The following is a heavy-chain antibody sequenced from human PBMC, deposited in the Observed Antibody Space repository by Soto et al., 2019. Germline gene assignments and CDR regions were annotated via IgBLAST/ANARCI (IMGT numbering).Heavy chain of an antibody. D-gene: IGHD4-17*01. Sequence: QVQLQESGPGLVKPSQTLSITYTVSGGSISTGGYYWTWSRQHPGKGLEWIGYIYYSGSTYYNPSLKSRVSISVDTSKNQFSLKLSSVTAAATAVYYCAIGLSVTLFDNWGQGTLVTVSS. CDR2: IYYSGST. J-gene: IGHJ4*02. V-gene: IGHV4-31*03. CDR1: GGSISTGGYY. CDR3: AIGLSVTLFDN.